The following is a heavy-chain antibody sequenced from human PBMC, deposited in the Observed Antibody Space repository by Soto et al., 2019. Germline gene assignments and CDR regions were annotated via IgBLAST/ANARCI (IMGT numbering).Heavy chain of an antibody. J-gene: IGHJ6*02. CDR3: AITPRRDGYNYPYYYGMDV. D-gene: IGHD5-12*01. V-gene: IGHV4-39*01. CDR1: GGSIISSSYY. CDR2: IYYSGST. Sequence: SETLSLTCTVSGGSIISSSYYFFCIRQPPWNGLELIGSIYYSGSTYYNPSLKSRVTISVDTSKNQFSLKLSSVTAADTAVYYCAITPRRDGYNYPYYYGMDVWGQGTTVTVSS.